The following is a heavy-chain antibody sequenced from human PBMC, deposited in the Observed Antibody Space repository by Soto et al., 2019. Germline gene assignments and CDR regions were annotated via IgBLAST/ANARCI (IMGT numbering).Heavy chain of an antibody. D-gene: IGHD3-10*01. CDR3: ASEPMVRGVIP. CDR2: IYYSGST. V-gene: IGHV4-31*03. Sequence: SETLSLTCTVSGGSISSGGYYWSWIRQHPGKGLEWIGYIYYSGSTYYNPSLKSRGTISVDTSKNQFSLKLSSVTAADTAVYYCASEPMVRGVIPWGQGTLLTVSS. CDR1: GGSISSGGYY. J-gene: IGHJ5*02.